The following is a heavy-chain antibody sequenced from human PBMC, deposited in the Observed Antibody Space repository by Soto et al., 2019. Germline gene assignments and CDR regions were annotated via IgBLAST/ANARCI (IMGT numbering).Heavy chain of an antibody. CDR1: VVSITPYF. CDR2: IYASGRT. D-gene: IGHD3-9*01. V-gene: IGHV4-4*07. CDR3: ARHFDVDPSLDHYYFDL. J-gene: IGHJ2*01. Sequence: SETLSLTCTVSVVSITPYFWSWIRQPAGEAPEWLGHIYASGRTTYNPSLKSRVTMFVSQTQVSLRLTSVTAADTAVYYCARHFDVDPSLDHYYFDLWGRGALVTAPQ.